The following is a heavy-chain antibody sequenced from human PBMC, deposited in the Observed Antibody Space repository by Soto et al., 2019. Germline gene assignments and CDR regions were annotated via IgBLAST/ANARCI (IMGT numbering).Heavy chain of an antibody. CDR3: ARGPNFGR. J-gene: IGHJ4*02. V-gene: IGHV3-53*01. D-gene: IGHD3-10*01. Sequence: EERLVQSGGGLVQPGGSLRLSCAAYGFSVGGNYMSWVRQAPGKGLELVSLIYSGGNPFYADSMKGRFTLSRDNSNNMLYSQMGRLKAEDHAVDYWARGPNFGRRGQGTLVIVSS. CDR1: GFSVGGNY. CDR2: IYSGGNP.